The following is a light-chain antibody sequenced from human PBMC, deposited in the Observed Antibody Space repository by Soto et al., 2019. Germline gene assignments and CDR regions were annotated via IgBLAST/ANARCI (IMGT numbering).Light chain of an antibody. CDR1: SSNIGSNT. CDR2: DDN. Sequence: QSVLTQPPSASGTPGQRVTISCSGSSSNIGSNTVNWYQQLPGTAPELLIYDDNQRPSGVPDRFSGSKSGTSASLAISGLQSEDEADYYCAVWDDSLNGVVFGGGTKLTVL. V-gene: IGLV1-44*01. CDR3: AVWDDSLNGVV. J-gene: IGLJ2*01.